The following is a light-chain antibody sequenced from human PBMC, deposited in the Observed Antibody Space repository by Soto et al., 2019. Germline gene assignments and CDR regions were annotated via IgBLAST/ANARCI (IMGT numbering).Light chain of an antibody. V-gene: IGKV1-17*01. CDR1: QGIRNY. J-gene: IGKJ2*01. CDR3: LQHNSYPPT. CDR2: ATS. Sequence: DIQMTQSPFSLSASVGDRVTITCRASQGIRNYLGWFQQKPGEAPKRLIYATSSLEGGVPSRFSGSVSGPYFILTMNSLQPEDLPTYSCLQHNSYPPTLGQVTKLEIK.